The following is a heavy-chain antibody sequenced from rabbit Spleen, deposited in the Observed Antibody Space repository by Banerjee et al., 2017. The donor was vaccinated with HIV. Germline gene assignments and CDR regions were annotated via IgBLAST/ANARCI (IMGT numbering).Heavy chain of an antibody. V-gene: IGHV1S45*01. CDR2: IYAGSSGNT. Sequence: QEQLVESGGGLVQPGGSLTLTCKASGFSFNSGYDMCWVRQAPGKGLEWIACIYAGSSGNTYSATWAKGRFTISKTSSTTVTLQMTSLTAADTATYFCARDTGTSFSTYGMDLWGQGTLVTVS. J-gene: IGHJ6*01. D-gene: IGHD8-1*01. CDR3: ARDTGTSFSTYGMDL. CDR1: GFSFNSGYD.